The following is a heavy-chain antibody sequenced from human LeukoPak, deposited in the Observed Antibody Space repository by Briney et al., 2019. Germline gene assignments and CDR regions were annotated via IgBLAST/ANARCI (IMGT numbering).Heavy chain of an antibody. CDR3: ARELGYCSGGSCYNYFDY. J-gene: IGHJ4*02. D-gene: IGHD2-15*01. Sequence: GGSLRLSCAASGFTVSSNYMSWVRQAPGKGLEWVSVIYSGGSTYYADSVKGRFTISRDNSKNTLYLQMNSLRAEDTAVYYCARELGYCSGGSCYNYFDYWGQGTLVTVSS. V-gene: IGHV3-66*01. CDR2: IYSGGST. CDR1: GFTVSSNY.